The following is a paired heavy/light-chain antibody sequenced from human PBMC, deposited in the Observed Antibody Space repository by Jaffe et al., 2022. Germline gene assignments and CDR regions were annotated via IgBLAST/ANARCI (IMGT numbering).Light chain of an antibody. CDR3: QQYNNWPIG. J-gene: IGKJ4*01. V-gene: IGKV3-15*01. CDR1: QSVSSN. Sequence: EIVMTQSPATLSVSPGERATLSCRASQSVSSNLAWYQQKPGQAPRLLIYGASTRATGIPARFSGSGSGTEFTLTISSLQSEDFAVYYCQQYNNWPIGFGGGTKVEIK. CDR2: GAS.
Heavy chain of an antibody. CDR1: GFTFSSYA. V-gene: IGHV3-23*01. CDR3: AKFRDYKIVPAARASYYYYMDV. Sequence: EVQLLESGGGLVQPGGSLRLSCAASGFTFSSYAMSWVRQAPGKGLEWVSAISGSGGSTYYADSVKGRFTISRDNSKNTLYLQMNSLRAEDTAVYYCAKFRDYKIVPAARASYYYYMDVWGKGTTVTVSS. D-gene: IGHD2-2*01. J-gene: IGHJ6*03. CDR2: ISGSGGST.